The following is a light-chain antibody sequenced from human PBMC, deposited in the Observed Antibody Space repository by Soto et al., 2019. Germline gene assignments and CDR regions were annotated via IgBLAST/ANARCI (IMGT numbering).Light chain of an antibody. V-gene: IGKV3D-15*01. CDR2: GAS. CDR1: QSVSSN. J-gene: IGKJ1*01. Sequence: ILMTQSPATLSVSPGERATLSCRASQSVSSNLAWYQHKPGQPPRLLSYGASSRATGIPARFSGVGSGTEFTITISSLQSEDFAVYYCQQYKNWPPGTFGQGTKVEIK. CDR3: QQYKNWPPGT.